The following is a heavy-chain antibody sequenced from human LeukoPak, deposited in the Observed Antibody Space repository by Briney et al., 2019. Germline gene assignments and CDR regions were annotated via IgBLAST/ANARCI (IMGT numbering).Heavy chain of an antibody. CDR3: ATDGAVAGTAYPEY. V-gene: IGHV1-2*06. D-gene: IGHD6-19*01. CDR2: INPNSGGT. Sequence: GASVKVSCKASGYTFTGCYIHWVRQAPGQGLEWMGRINPNSGGTKYAQKFQGRVTMTRDTSISTAYMELSSLTSDDTALYYCATDGAVAGTAYPEYWGQGTLVTVSS. CDR1: GYTFTGCY. J-gene: IGHJ4*02.